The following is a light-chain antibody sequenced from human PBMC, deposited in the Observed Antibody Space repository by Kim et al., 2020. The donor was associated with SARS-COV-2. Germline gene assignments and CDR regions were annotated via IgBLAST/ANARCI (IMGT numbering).Light chain of an antibody. CDR3: CSYAGSSTFV. V-gene: IGLV2-23*02. CDR2: EVS. J-gene: IGLJ1*01. CDR1: SSDVGTYDL. Sequence: QSALTQPASVSGSPGQSITISCTGTSSDVGTYDLVSWYQLSPGTAPKLMIYEVSKRPSGVSNRFSGSTSGNTASLTISGLQAEDEADYYCCSYAGSSTFVFGTGTKVTVL.